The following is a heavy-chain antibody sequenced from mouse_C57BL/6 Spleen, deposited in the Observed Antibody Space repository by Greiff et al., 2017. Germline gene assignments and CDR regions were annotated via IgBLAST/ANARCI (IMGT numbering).Heavy chain of an antibody. CDR3: TTGPFAY. D-gene: IGHD4-1*01. V-gene: IGHV1-15*01. J-gene: IGHJ3*01. CDR2: IDPETGGT. CDR1: GYTFTDYE. Sequence: VQLVESGAELVRPGASVTLSCKASGYTFTDYEMHWVKQTPVHGLEWIGAIDPETGGTAYNQKFKGKAILTADKSSSTAYMELRSLTSEDSAVYYCTTGPFAYWGQGTLVTVSA.